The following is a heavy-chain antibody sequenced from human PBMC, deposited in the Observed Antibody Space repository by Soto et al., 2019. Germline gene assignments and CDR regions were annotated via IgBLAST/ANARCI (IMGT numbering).Heavy chain of an antibody. V-gene: IGHV4-59*01. CDR1: GGSISSYY. J-gene: IGHJ5*02. D-gene: IGHD6-13*01. CDR2: IYYSGST. Sequence: QVQLQESGPGLVKPWETLSLTCTVSGGSISSYYWSWIRQPPGKGLEWIGYIYYSGSTNYNPSLKTRVTISVDTSKNQFSLKLGSVTVADTAVYYCARDRYSSSSQNWFDHWGQGTLVTVSS. CDR3: ARDRYSSSSQNWFDH.